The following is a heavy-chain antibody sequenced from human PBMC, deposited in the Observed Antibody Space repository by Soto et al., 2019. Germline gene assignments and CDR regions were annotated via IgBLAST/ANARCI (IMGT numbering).Heavy chain of an antibody. CDR2: IISDGSST. D-gene: IGHD1-20*01. CDR3: ARDNWNSN. Sequence: GGSLRLSCAASGFTFSTYWMHWVRQAPGKGLVWVSRIISDGSSTNYADSVKGRFAILRDNAKNTLYLQMNSLRAEDTAVYYCARDNWNSNWGQGTLVTVSS. J-gene: IGHJ4*02. CDR1: GFTFSTYW. V-gene: IGHV3-74*01.